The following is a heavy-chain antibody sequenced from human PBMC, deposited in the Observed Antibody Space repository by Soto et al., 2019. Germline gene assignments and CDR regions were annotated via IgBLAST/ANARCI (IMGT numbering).Heavy chain of an antibody. J-gene: IGHJ3*02. CDR3: ARDPAYGSGSYDAFDI. CDR1: GGSISSYY. CDR2: IYYSGST. V-gene: IGHV4-59*01. Sequence: SETLSLTCTVSGGSISSYYWSWIRQPPGKGLEWIGYIYYSGSTNYNPSLKSRVTISVDTSKNQFSLKLSSVTAADTAVYYCARDPAYGSGSYDAFDIWGQGTMVTVSS. D-gene: IGHD3-10*01.